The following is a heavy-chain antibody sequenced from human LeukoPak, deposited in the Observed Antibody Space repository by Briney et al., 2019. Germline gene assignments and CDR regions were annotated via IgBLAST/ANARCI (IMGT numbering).Heavy chain of an antibody. D-gene: IGHD4-17*01. CDR2: INQDGSQK. J-gene: IGHJ4*02. Sequence: GSLRLSCAVSGFTFSSYCMSWLRQAPGKGLEWVVNINQDGSQKFSVDSVKGRFTISRDNAKNSLSLQMNSLRVEDTAVYYCARDWFDGDYDRFDYWGQGTLVTVSS. CDR3: ARDWFDGDYDRFDY. CDR1: GFTFSSYC. V-gene: IGHV3-7*03.